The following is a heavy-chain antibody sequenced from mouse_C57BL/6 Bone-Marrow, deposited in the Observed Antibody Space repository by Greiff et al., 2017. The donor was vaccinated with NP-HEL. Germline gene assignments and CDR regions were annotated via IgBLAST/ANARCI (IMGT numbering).Heavy chain of an antibody. Sequence: QVQLQQPGAELVKPGASVKLSCKASDYTFTSYWMHWVKQRPGQGLEWIGMIHPNSGSTNYNEKFKSKATLTVDKSSSTAYMQLSSLTSEDSAVYYCARDYDPFAYWGQGTLVTVSA. CDR1: DYTFTSYW. CDR2: IHPNSGST. V-gene: IGHV1-64*01. D-gene: IGHD2-4*01. CDR3: ARDYDPFAY. J-gene: IGHJ3*01.